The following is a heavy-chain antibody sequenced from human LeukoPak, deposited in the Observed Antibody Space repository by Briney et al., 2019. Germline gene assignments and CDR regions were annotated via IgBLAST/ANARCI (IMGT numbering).Heavy chain of an antibody. V-gene: IGHV3-53*01. CDR1: GFTVSSNS. D-gene: IGHD3-16*01. J-gene: IGHJ2*01. CDR2: IYSDNT. Sequence: GGSLRLSCTVSGFTVSSNSMSWVRQAPGKGLEWVSFIYSDNTHYSDSVKGRFTISRDNAKNSLYLQMNSLRAEDTAVYYCAGGARGYNWYFDLWGRGTLVTVSS. CDR3: AGGARGYNWYFDL.